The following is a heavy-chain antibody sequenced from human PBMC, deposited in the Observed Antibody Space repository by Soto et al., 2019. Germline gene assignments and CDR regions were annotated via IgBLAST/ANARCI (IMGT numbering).Heavy chain of an antibody. CDR3: ASVSSGWYNWFDP. D-gene: IGHD6-19*01. Sequence: PGESLKISCKGYGYSFTSYWIGWVRQMPGKGLEWMGIIYPGDSDTRYSPSFQGQVTISADKSISTAYLQWSSLKASDTAMYYCASVSSGWYNWFDPWGQGTLVTVSS. J-gene: IGHJ5*02. V-gene: IGHV5-51*01. CDR2: IYPGDSDT. CDR1: GYSFTSYW.